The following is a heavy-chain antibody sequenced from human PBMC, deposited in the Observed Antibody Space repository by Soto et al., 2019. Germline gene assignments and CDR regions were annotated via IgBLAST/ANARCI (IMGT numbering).Heavy chain of an antibody. CDR1: GFTFSDDY. CDR2: ISSSGGTI. Sequence: GGSLRLSCGASGFTFSDDYMSWVRQAPGKGLEWVSYISSSGGTIYYADSVKGRFTISRDNAKNSLFLQMNSLRADDTAVYYCARASSPRDPWLDYWGQGTLVTVSS. D-gene: IGHD5-18*01. J-gene: IGHJ4*02. CDR3: ARASSPRDPWLDY. V-gene: IGHV3-11*01.